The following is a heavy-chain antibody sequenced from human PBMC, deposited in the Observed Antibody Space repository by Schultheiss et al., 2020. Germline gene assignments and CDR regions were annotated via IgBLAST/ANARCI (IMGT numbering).Heavy chain of an antibody. CDR3: ARPLELGAVPDAFDI. CDR2: IKQDGSEK. J-gene: IGHJ3*02. CDR1: GFTFSSYW. D-gene: IGHD7-27*01. Sequence: GGSLRLSCAASGFTFSSYWMSWVRQAPGKGLEWVANIKQDGSEKYYVDSVKGRFTISRDNAKNSLYLQMNSLRAEDTAVYYCARPLELGAVPDAFDIWGQGTMVTV. V-gene: IGHV3-7*01.